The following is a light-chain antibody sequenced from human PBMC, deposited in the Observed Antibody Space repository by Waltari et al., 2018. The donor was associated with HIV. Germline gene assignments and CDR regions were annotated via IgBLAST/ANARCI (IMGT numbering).Light chain of an antibody. J-gene: IGKJ2*02. V-gene: IGKV4-1*01. CDR2: WAS. Sequence: DIVMSQSPDSLAVSLGERATINAKSSQSFLYNSNNKNYLFWDQQNPGQPPHLLIYWASTRESGVPGRFSGSGSGTDFTLTISSLQAEDVAVYYCQQYFTTPWTFGQGTKLEIK. CDR3: QQYFTTPWT. CDR1: QSFLYNSNNKNY.